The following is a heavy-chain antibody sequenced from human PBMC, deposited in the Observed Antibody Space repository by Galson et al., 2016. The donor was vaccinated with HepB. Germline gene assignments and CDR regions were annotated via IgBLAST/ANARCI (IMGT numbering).Heavy chain of an antibody. V-gene: IGHV3-13*04. D-gene: IGHD6-13*01. Sequence: SLRLSCAASGFTFSSYDMHWVRQATGKGLKWVSAIDTAGDTYYPGSVKGRFTISRENAKNSLYLQMNSLRAGDTAVYYCARGVRYTSSWYNNWFDPWGQGTLVTVSS. CDR2: IDTAGDT. J-gene: IGHJ5*02. CDR3: ARGVRYTSSWYNNWFDP. CDR1: GFTFSSYD.